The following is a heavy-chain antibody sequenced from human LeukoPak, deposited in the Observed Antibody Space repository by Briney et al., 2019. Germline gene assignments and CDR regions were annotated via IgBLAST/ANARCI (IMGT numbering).Heavy chain of an antibody. CDR1: GFTFSNYA. CDR2: IGGSGSRT. J-gene: IGHJ4*02. CDR3: AKGKGLAVAGTAGFDY. D-gene: IGHD6-19*01. Sequence: GASLRLSCAASGFTFSNYAMSWARQAPGKGLEWVSAIGGSGSRTYYADSVRGRFTISRDNSKNTLYLQMNSLRAEDTALYYCAKGKGLAVAGTAGFDYWGQGTLVTVSS. V-gene: IGHV3-23*01.